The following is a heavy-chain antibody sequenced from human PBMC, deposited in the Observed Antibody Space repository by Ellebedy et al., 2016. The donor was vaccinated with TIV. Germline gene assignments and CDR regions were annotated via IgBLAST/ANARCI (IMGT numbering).Heavy chain of an antibody. J-gene: IGHJ6*02. D-gene: IGHD3-10*01. CDR1: GFSVSG. Sequence: GESLKISCATSGFSVSGMHWVRQAPGKGLEWVSYISSGGSVIYYADSVKGRFTISRDNAKESVYLQMNSLRAEDTAVYYCARSLVRGYEYYYGLDVWGQGTTVTVSS. CDR3: ARSLVRGYEYYYGLDV. V-gene: IGHV3-48*03. CDR2: ISSGGSVI.